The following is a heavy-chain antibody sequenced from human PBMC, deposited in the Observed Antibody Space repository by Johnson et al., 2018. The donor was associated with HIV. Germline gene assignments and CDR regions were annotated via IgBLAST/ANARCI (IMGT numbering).Heavy chain of an antibody. CDR3: AKAELVGALEGGAFDI. J-gene: IGHJ3*02. Sequence: MLLVESGGGVVQPGRSLRLSCAASGFTFSSYAMHWVRQAPGKGLEWVSAISGSGGSTYYADSVKGRFTISRDNSKNTLYLQMNSLRAEDTAVYYCAKAELVGALEGGAFDIWGQGTMVTVSS. CDR2: ISGSGGST. V-gene: IGHV3-23*04. CDR1: GFTFSSYA. D-gene: IGHD1-26*01.